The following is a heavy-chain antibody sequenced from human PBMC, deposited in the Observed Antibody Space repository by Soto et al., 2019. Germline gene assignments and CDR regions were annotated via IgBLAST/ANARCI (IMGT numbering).Heavy chain of an antibody. J-gene: IGHJ5*02. CDR2: IYWDDDK. D-gene: IGHD3-22*01. CDR3: ARLRDYYDSSGYSWFDP. CDR1: GFSLSTSGMG. Sequence: SGPTLVNPTQTFTLACTFSGFSLSTSGMGVGWIRQPPGKALEWLALIYWDDDKRYSPSLKSRLTITKDTSKNEVVLTMTNMDPVDTATYYCARLRDYYDSSGYSWFDPWGQGTLVTVSS. V-gene: IGHV2-5*02.